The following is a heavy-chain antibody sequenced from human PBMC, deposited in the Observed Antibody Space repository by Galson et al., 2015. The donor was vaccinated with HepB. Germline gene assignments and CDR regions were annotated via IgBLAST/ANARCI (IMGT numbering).Heavy chain of an antibody. D-gene: IGHD3-22*01. CDR2: ISSNGGST. CDR1: GFTFSSYA. V-gene: IGHV3-64D*06. CDR3: VYYDSSGLDY. Sequence: SLRLSCAASGFTFSSYAMHWVRQAPGKGLEYVSAISSNGGSTYYADSVKGRFTISRDNSKNTLYLQMSSLRAEDTAVYYCVYYDSSGLDYWGQGTLVTVSS. J-gene: IGHJ4*02.